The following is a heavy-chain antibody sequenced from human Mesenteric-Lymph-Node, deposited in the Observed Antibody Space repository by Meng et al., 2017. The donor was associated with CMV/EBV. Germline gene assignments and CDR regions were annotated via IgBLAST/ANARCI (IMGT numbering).Heavy chain of an antibody. Sequence: SGVSFSGYYWIWIRQPPGKGLEWIVEITHSGSTTSNPSLTRRVTISVDSSKNQFSLKLSSVTAADTAVYYCARGDILTGSTENFDYWGQGTLVTVSS. CDR2: ITHSGST. CDR1: GVSFSGYY. D-gene: IGHD3-9*01. V-gene: IGHV4-34*01. J-gene: IGHJ4*02. CDR3: ARGDILTGSTENFDY.